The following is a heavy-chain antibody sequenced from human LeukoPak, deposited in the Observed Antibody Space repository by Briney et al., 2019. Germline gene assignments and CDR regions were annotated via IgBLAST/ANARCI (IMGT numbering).Heavy chain of an antibody. D-gene: IGHD3-10*01. CDR1: GFTFSSYS. CDR2: ISSSSSTI. J-gene: IGHJ4*02. Sequence: GGSLRLSCAASGFTFSSYSMNCVRQAPGKGLEWVSYISSSSSTIYYADSEKGRFTISRDNAKNSLYLQMNSLRAEDTAVYYCARGTLWFGELRGFDYWGQGTLVTVSS. CDR3: ARGTLWFGELRGFDY. V-gene: IGHV3-48*01.